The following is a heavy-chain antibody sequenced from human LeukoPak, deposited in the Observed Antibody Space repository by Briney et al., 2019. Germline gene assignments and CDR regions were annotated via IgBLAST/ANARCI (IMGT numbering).Heavy chain of an antibody. CDR1: GFTFTNY. CDR2: ITGICDYT. CDR3: VKALPASGWYS. Sequence: PGGSLTLSCAVSGFTFTNYRSCVGRAPGMGLEWVSAITGICDYTYYTDSVKGRFTISRDNSKNTLYLQMNSLRGVDTAIYYCVKALPASGWYSWGQGTLVTVSS. V-gene: IGHV3-23*01. D-gene: IGHD6-19*01. J-gene: IGHJ4*02.